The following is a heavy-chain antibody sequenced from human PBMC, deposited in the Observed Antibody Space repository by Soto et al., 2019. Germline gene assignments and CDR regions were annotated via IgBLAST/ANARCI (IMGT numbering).Heavy chain of an antibody. CDR2: ISSNGGST. Sequence: HPGGSLRLSCSASGFTFSSYAMHWVRQAPGKGLEYVSAISSNGGSTYYTDSVKGRFTISRDNSKNILYLQMSSLRAEDTAVYFCVKDRVIVGVTLFDYWGQGTLVTVSS. D-gene: IGHD1-26*01. V-gene: IGHV3-64D*08. CDR1: GFTFSSYA. CDR3: VKDRVIVGVTLFDY. J-gene: IGHJ4*02.